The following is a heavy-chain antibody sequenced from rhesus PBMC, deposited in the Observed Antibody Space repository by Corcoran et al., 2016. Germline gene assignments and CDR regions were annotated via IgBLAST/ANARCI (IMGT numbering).Heavy chain of an antibody. D-gene: IGHD3-3*01. CDR1: GYTFTDYY. CDR2: INPYNSNK. Sequence: QVQLVQSGAEVKKPGSSVKVSCKASGYTFTDYYTHWARQAPRQGREWMGWINPYNSNKKYAQKFQGRVTMTRDTSTSTAYMELSSLRSEDTAVYYCARPTYYNLWTGYYPGDEYFEFWGQGALVTVSS. J-gene: IGHJ1*01. CDR3: ARPTYYNLWTGYYPGDEYFEF. V-gene: IGHV1S2*01.